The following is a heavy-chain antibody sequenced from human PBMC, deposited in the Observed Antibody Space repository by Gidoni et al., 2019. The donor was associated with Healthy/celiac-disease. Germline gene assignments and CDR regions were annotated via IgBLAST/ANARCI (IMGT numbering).Heavy chain of an antibody. CDR3: ARAVAARHGGDYYYYYMDV. J-gene: IGHJ6*03. V-gene: IGHV1-69*01. D-gene: IGHD6-6*01. Sequence: QVQLVQSGAEVKKPGSSVKVSCKASGGTFSSYAISWVRQAPGQGLEWMGGIIPIFGTANYAQKCKGRVTITADESTSTAYMELSSLRSEDTAVYYCARAVAARHGGDYYYYYMDVWGKGTTVTVSS. CDR2: IIPIFGTA. CDR1: GGTFSSYA.